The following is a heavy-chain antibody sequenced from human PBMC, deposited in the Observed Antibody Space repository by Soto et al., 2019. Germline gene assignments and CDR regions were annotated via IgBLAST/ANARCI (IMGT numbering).Heavy chain of an antibody. CDR2: INPSGGST. J-gene: IGHJ4*02. Sequence: QVQLVQSGAEVKKPGASVKISCKASGYTFTSYYMHWVRQAPGQGLEWMGIINPSGGSTNYAQKIPGRVAMTRDTSTSTVYKELNSLRSEDTAVYYCARPPYPGCINAVCYPLDYWGQGTLVTVSS. CDR3: ARPPYPGCINAVCYPLDY. D-gene: IGHD2-8*01. V-gene: IGHV1-46*01. CDR1: GYTFTSYY.